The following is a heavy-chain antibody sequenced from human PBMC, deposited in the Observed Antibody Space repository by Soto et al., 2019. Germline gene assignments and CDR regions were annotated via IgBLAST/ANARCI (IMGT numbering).Heavy chain of an antibody. Sequence: SETLSLTCAVYGGSFSGYYWSWIRQPPGKGLEWIGEINHSGSTNYNPSLKSRVTISVDTSKNQFSLKLSSVTAADTAVYYCARVRTSITILGVVPQHLDYWGQGTLVTVSS. D-gene: IGHD3-3*01. J-gene: IGHJ4*02. CDR2: INHSGST. V-gene: IGHV4-34*01. CDR3: ARVRTSITILGVVPQHLDY. CDR1: GGSFSGYY.